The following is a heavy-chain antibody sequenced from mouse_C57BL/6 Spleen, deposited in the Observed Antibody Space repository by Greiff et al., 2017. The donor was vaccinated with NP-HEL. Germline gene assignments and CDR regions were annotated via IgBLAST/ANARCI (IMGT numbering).Heavy chain of an antibody. CDR1: GFTFSSYG. Sequence: EVKVVESGGDLVKPGGSLKLSCAASGFTFSSYGMSWVRQTPDKRLEWVATISSGGSYTYYPDSVKGRFTISRDNAKNTLYLQMSSLKSEDTAMYYCARQGYGYDGAFDYWGQGTTLTVSS. CDR2: ISSGGSYT. CDR3: ARQGYGYDGAFDY. V-gene: IGHV5-6*01. J-gene: IGHJ2*01. D-gene: IGHD2-2*01.